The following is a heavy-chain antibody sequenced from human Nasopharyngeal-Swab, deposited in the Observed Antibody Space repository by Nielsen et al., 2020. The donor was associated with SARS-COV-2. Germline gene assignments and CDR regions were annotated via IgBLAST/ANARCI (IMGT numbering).Heavy chain of an antibody. CDR1: GGSFSGYY. D-gene: IGHD2-15*01. CDR2: INHSGST. CDR3: ARAGESHVVVVAATTPSFDY. J-gene: IGHJ4*02. V-gene: IGHV4-34*01. Sequence: SETLSLTCAVYGGSFSGYYWSWIRQPPGKGLEWIGEINHSGSTNYSPSLKSRVTISVDTSKNQFSLKLSSVTAADTAVYYCARAGESHVVVVAATTPSFDYWGQGTLVTVSS.